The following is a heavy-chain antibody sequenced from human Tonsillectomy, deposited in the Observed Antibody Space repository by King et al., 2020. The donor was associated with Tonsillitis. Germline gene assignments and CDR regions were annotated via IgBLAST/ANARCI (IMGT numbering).Heavy chain of an antibody. CDR1: GFTFSNYD. CDR3: AKDRAYSVYDSDSGLDF. V-gene: IGHV3-23*04. D-gene: IGHD5/OR15-5a*01. J-gene: IGHJ4*02. CDR2: ISGLGDTT. Sequence: VQLVESGGGLVQPGGSLRLSCAASGFTFSNYDMTWVRQAPGKGLEWVSAISGLGDTTYYADSVQGRFTISRDNSQNTLHLQMNSLRADDTAVYYCAKDRAYSVYDSDSGLDFWGQGTLVTVSS.